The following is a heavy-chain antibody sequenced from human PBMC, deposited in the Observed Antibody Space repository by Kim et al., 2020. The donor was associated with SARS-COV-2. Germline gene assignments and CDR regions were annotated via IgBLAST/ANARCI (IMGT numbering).Heavy chain of an antibody. V-gene: IGHV4-39*02. J-gene: IGHJ4*02. Sequence: SETLSLTCTVSGGSISSSSYYWGWIRQPPGKGLEWIGSIYYSGSTYYNPSLKSRVTISVDTSKNQFSLKLSSVTAADTAVYYCARDIPTIFGVGPVDYWGQGTLVTVSS. CDR2: IYYSGST. D-gene: IGHD3-3*01. CDR1: GGSISSSSYY. CDR3: ARDIPTIFGVGPVDY.